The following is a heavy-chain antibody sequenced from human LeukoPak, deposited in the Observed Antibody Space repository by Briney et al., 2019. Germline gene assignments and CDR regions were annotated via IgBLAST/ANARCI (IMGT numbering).Heavy chain of an antibody. CDR3: VRSYDY. V-gene: IGHV3-7*05. CDR2: IMEDGIEK. Sequence: GGALRLSCAASGFTFSRSLMSWVPQAPRKGLEWVANIMEDGIEKYYLDSLKSRFTISRDNAANSLYLQMGSLRGEDTAVYYCVRSYDYWGQGTLVTVSS. J-gene: IGHJ4*02. CDR1: GFTFSRSL.